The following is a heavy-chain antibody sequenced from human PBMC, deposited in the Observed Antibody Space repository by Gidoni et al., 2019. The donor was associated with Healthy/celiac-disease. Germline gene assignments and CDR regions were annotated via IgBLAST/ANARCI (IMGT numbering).Heavy chain of an antibody. D-gene: IGHD4-17*01. J-gene: IGHJ4*02. V-gene: IGHV1-18*01. CDR3: ARDSVRYGDYGP. CDR2: ISAYSGNT. CDR1: GYTFTSYG. Sequence: QVQLVQSGAEVKQPGASVKVSCKASGYTFTSYGISWVRQAPGQGLGWMGWISAYSGNTNYAQKLQGRVNMTTDASTSTAYMELRSLRSDDTAVYYCARDSVRYGDYGPWGQGTLVTVSS.